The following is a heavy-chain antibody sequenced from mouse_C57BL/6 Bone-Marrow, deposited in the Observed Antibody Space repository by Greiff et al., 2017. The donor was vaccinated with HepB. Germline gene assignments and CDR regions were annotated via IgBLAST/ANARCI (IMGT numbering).Heavy chain of an antibody. CDR2: ISYSGST. J-gene: IGHJ2*01. Sequence: EVQLQQSGPGMVKPSQSLSLTCTVTGYSITSGYDWHWIRHFPGNKLEWMGYISYSGSTNYNPSLKSRISITHDTSKNHFFLKLNSVTTEDTATYYCALGSSSYYCDYWGQGTTLTVSS. CDR3: ALGSSSYYCDY. V-gene: IGHV3-1*01. CDR1: GYSITSGYD. D-gene: IGHD1-1*01.